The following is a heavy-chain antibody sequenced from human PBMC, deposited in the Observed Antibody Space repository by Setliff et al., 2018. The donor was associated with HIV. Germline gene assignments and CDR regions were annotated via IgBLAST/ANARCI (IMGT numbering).Heavy chain of an antibody. Sequence: GASVKVSCKASGYTFTRYFMHCVRQAPGQGLEWLGMINPSGGSTWYAQKSQGRVTMTGDTSTNTLYMELSSLRSEDTAVYYRARGWEGGMDYWGQGTLVTVSS. J-gene: IGHJ4*02. CDR2: INPSGGST. V-gene: IGHV1-46*01. CDR1: GYTFTRYF. D-gene: IGHD1-26*01. CDR3: ARGWEGGMDY.